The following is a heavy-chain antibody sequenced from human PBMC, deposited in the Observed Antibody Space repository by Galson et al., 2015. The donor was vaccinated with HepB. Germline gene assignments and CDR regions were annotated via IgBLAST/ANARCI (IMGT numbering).Heavy chain of an antibody. J-gene: IGHJ6*02. CDR1: GFTFSSYW. V-gene: IGHV3-7*03. D-gene: IGHD3-22*01. CDR3: ARGDLHSGYSYYYYGMDV. CDR2: IKQDGSEK. Sequence: SLRLSCAASGFTFSSYWMSWVRQAPGKGLEWVANIKQDGSEKYYVDSVKGRFTISRDNAKNSLYLQMNSLRAEDTAVYYCARGDLHSGYSYYYYGMDVWGQGTTVTVSS.